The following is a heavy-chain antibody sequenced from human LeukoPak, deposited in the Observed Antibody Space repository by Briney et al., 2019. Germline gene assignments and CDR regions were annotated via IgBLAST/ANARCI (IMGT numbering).Heavy chain of an antibody. CDR3: AKAAGVNIASDY. V-gene: IGHV3-21*04. Sequence: GGSLRLSCAASGFTFTRFNMNWVRQAPGKGLELVSSITTSGTYIYYADSAKGRFTISRDNSKNTLYLQMNSLRAEDTAVYHCAKAAGVNIASDYWGQGTLVTVSS. D-gene: IGHD2-21*01. J-gene: IGHJ4*02. CDR2: ITTSGTYI. CDR1: GFTFTRFN.